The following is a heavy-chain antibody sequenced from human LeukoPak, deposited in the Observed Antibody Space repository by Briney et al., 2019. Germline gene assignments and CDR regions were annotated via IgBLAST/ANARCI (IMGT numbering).Heavy chain of an antibody. D-gene: IGHD5-24*01. CDR2: IYSGGDT. CDR3: ARDPPAVAINTYG. J-gene: IGHJ4*02. Sequence: GGSLRLSCAASGVTVSNNFMLWVRQAPGKGLEWVSLIYSGGDTHYADSVKGRFTISRDNSKNTLYLQMNNLRAEDTAVYYCARDPPAVAINTYGWGQGTLLTVSS. CDR1: GVTVSNNF. V-gene: IGHV3-66*01.